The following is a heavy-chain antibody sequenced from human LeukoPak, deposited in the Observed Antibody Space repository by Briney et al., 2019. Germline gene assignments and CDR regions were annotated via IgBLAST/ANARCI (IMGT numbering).Heavy chain of an antibody. CDR2: ISAYNGNT. D-gene: IGHD3-10*01. CDR3: ARGGPVPTDY. V-gene: IGHV1-18*01. Sequence: ASVKVSCKASGYSFSGYYMHWVRQAPGQGLEWMGWISAYNGNTNYAQKLQGRVTMTTDTSTSTAYMELRSLRSDDTAVYYCARGGPVPTDYWGQGTLVTVSS. CDR1: GYSFSGYY. J-gene: IGHJ4*02.